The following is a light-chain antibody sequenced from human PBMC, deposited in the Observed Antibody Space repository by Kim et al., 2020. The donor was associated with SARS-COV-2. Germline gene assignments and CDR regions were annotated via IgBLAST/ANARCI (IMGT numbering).Light chain of an antibody. CDR1: RIVSSI. CDR3: QQYNNWPQT. V-gene: IGKV3D-15*01. J-gene: IGKJ1*01. CDR2: GAS. Sequence: SPGEGAPRSCRASRIVSSILAWYQQRPGEAPRLVIDGASTRAAVIPARFSGSGSGTEFTLTISSLQSEDFAVYYCQQYNNWPQTFGQGTKVDIK.